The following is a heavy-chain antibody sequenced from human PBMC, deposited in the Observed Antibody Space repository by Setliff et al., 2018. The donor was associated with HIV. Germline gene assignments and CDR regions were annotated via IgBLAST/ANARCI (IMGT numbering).Heavy chain of an antibody. J-gene: IGHJ5*02. V-gene: IGHV4-4*08. CDR1: GGSISSYY. CDR2: IYTSGST. Sequence: PSETLSLTCTVSGGSISSYYWSWIRQPPGKGLEWIGYIYTSGSTNYNPSLKSRVTISVDTSKNQFSLKLSSVTAADTAVYYCARTRSGTYYGEMNWFDPWGQGILVTVSS. CDR3: ARTRSGTYYGEMNWFDP. D-gene: IGHD3-10*01.